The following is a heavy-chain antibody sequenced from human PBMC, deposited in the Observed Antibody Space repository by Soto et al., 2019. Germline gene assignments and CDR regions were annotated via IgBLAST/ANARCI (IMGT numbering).Heavy chain of an antibody. CDR2: SSAGANSI. D-gene: IGHD6-19*01. V-gene: IGHV3-48*03. Sequence: PGGSLRLSCAVSGFTLNNYEMHWVRQAPGKGLDWISYSSAGANSIYYADSVRGRFTISRDNAKNSLYLQMNSLRAEDTALYYCARGPGYSTGWYSDYWGQGTLVTVSS. CDR3: ARGPGYSTGWYSDY. CDR1: GFTLNNYE. J-gene: IGHJ4*02.